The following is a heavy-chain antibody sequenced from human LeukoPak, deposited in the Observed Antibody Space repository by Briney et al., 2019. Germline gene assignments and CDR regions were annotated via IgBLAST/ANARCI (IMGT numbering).Heavy chain of an antibody. J-gene: IGHJ3*02. V-gene: IGHV1-18*01. CDR3: ARGRVVSTSWKIDAFDI. CDR1: GYTFTSYG. CDR2: ISAYNGNT. Sequence: ASVKVSCKASGYTFTSYGISWVRQAPGQGLEWMGWISAYNGNTNYVQKLQGRVTMTTDTSTSTAYMELRSLRSDDTAVYYCARGRVVSTSWKIDAFDIWGQGTMVTVSS. D-gene: IGHD2-2*01.